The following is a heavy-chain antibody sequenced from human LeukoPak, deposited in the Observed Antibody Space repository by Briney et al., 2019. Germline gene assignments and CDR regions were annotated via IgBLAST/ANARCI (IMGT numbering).Heavy chain of an antibody. D-gene: IGHD5-18*01. CDR3: ARLGEGYSYGSFCLDV. CDR1: GGSISGQD. CDR2: FYYSGST. J-gene: IGHJ6*02. V-gene: IGHV4-59*08. Sequence: PSETLSLTCPVSGGSISGQDCSWIRQPPGKGLEWIGYFYYSGSTHYNPSLKSRVTTSVDTSNHQFPLNLSSVTAADTALYYCARLGEGYSYGSFCLDVWGQGTTVTVYS.